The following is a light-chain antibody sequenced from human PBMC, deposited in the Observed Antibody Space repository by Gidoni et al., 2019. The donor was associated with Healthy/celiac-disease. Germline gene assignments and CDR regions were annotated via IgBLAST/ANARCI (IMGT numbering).Light chain of an antibody. Sequence: DIQMTQSPSSLSASVGDRVTITCRASQSISTYLNWYQQKPGKAPKVLIYGASSLQSGVPSRFSGSGSGTDFTLTISSLQPEDFATYYCQQSYSTPPTFGQGTKVEIK. J-gene: IGKJ1*01. CDR1: QSISTY. CDR3: QQSYSTPPT. CDR2: GAS. V-gene: IGKV1-39*01.